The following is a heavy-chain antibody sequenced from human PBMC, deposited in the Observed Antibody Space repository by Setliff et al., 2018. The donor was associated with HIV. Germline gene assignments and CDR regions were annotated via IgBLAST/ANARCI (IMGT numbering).Heavy chain of an antibody. CDR2: VDTARGQP. CDR3: ARDGPPFTVTMLDS. CDR1: GNTFTDYA. Sequence: ASVMVSCKASGNTFTDYAIHWLRQAPGQRPECMGWVDTARGQPTYSKNFQGRVTFSADRATNTVYLELTNLKSQDAAVYFCARDGPPFTVTMLDSWGQGTLVTVSS. J-gene: IGHJ4*02. D-gene: IGHD4-17*01. V-gene: IGHV1-3*04.